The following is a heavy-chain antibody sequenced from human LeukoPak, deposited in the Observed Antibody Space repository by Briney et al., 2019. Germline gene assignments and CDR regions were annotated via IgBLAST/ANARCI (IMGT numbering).Heavy chain of an antibody. J-gene: IGHJ4*02. CDR2: IKEDGSEG. D-gene: IGHD3-16*01. CDR3: ANYDRRNYPNDY. CDR1: GFSFSNYW. V-gene: IGHV3-7*01. Sequence: GGSLRLSCAASGFSFSNYWMSWVRQAPGKGLEWVANIKEDGSEGYYADSVKSRFTISRDNAKSSLYLQMSSLRVEDTAVYYCANYDRRNYPNDYWGQGTLVTVSS.